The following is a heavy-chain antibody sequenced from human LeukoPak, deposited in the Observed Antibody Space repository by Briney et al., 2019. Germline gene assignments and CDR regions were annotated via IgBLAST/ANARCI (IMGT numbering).Heavy chain of an antibody. Sequence: PPETLSLTCTVSGGSISSYYWSWIRQPAGKGLEWIGRIYTSGSTNYNPSLKSRVTMSVDTSKNQFSLKLSSVTAADTAVYYCARAPSLNSGRYWYYFDYWGQGTLVTVSS. CDR1: GGSISSYY. D-gene: IGHD1-26*01. CDR2: IYTSGST. CDR3: ARAPSLNSGRYWYYFDY. J-gene: IGHJ4*02. V-gene: IGHV4-4*07.